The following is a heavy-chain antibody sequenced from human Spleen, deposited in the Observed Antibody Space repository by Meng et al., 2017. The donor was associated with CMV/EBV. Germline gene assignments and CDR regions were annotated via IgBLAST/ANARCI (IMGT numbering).Heavy chain of an antibody. Sequence: GESLKISCAASGFTLNSYENNWVRQAPGKGLEWVAYISGSGSIRHYAGSVKGRFTISRDNDKNSLYLQMNSLRAEDTATYYCARADALDMWGQGTMVTVSS. CDR2: ISGSGSIR. J-gene: IGHJ3*02. CDR3: ARADALDM. V-gene: IGHV3-48*03. CDR1: GFTLNSYE.